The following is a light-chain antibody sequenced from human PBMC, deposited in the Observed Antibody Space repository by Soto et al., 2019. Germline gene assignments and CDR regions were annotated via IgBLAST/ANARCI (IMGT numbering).Light chain of an antibody. J-gene: IGLJ1*01. CDR3: AAWDVTLNGHV. CDR2: VTD. Sequence: QSALTQPPSVSGTLGQGVTISCSGSTSNIGENTVAWFQQLPGTAPKVLIYVTDRRPSGVPDRFSGSKSGTSAYLAISGLQSEDEADYYCAAWDVTLNGHVFGTGNKVTVL. V-gene: IGLV1-44*01. CDR1: TSNIGENT.